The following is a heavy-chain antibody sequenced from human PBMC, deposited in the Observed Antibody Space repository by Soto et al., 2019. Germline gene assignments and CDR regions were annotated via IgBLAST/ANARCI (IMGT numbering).Heavy chain of an antibody. J-gene: IGHJ4*02. D-gene: IGHD3-10*01. CDR1: GFTFSSYS. CDR2: ISSSSSYI. Sequence: LRLSCAASGFTFSSYSMNWVRQAPGKGLEWVSSISSSSSYIYYADSVKGRFTISRDNAKNSLYLQMNSLRAEDTAVYYCAGAGSGYYFDYWGQGTLVTVSS. V-gene: IGHV3-21*01. CDR3: AGAGSGYYFDY.